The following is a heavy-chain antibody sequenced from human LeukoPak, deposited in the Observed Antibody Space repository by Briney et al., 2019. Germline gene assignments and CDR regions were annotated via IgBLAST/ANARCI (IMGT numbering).Heavy chain of an antibody. D-gene: IGHD3-22*01. V-gene: IGHV4-59*12. CDR1: GGSISSYY. J-gene: IGHJ6*03. Sequence: TSETLSLTCTVSGGSISSYYWSWIRQPPGKGLEWIGYIYYSGSTNYNPSLKSRVTISVDTSKNQFSLKLSSVTAADTAVYYCARDSSGYKDRYYYYYYMDVWGKGTTVTISS. CDR2: IYYSGST. CDR3: ARDSSGYKDRYYYYYYMDV.